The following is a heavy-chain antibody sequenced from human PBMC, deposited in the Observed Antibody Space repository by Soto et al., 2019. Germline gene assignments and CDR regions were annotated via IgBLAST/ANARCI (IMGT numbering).Heavy chain of an antibody. J-gene: IGHJ3*02. V-gene: IGHV3-23*01. CDR2: VGRGDST. Sequence: EVQLLESGGGLVQPGGSLRLSCAASGFSFSTYAMSWVRQAPGKGLEWVSTVGRGDSTFYADSVRGRFTISRDNSNNALFLQMNSLRAGDTALYYCAKGILVEVRGTRAFDIWGQGTMVIVSS. D-gene: IGHD2-2*01. CDR1: GFSFSTYA. CDR3: AKGILVEVRGTRAFDI.